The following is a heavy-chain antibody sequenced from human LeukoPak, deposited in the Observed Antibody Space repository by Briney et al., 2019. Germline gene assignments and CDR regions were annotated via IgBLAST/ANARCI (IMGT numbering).Heavy chain of an antibody. V-gene: IGHV4-34*01. CDR3: ARGRWHPSVRVDY. Sequence: SETLSLTCAVYGGSFSVYYWSWIRQPPGKGLEWIGEINHSGSTNYNPSLKSRVTISVDTSKNQFSLKLNSVTAADTAVYYCARGRWHPSVRVDYWGQGTLVTVSS. CDR1: GGSFSVYY. J-gene: IGHJ4*02. D-gene: IGHD6-13*01. CDR2: INHSGST.